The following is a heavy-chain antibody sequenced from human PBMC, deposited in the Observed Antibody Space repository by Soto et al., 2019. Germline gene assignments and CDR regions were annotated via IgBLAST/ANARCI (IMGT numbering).Heavy chain of an antibody. CDR2: ITGSGGST. CDR3: AAQGPPNYYGSGSYYNAFDY. D-gene: IGHD3-10*01. V-gene: IGHV3-23*01. Sequence: GGSLRLSCVASGFTLSTYATSWVRQAPGKGLEWVSGITGSGGSTYYADSVKGRFTISRDNSKNTLYLQMNGLRAEDTAVYYCAAQGPPNYYGSGSYYNAFDYWGQGTLVTVSS. CDR1: GFTLSTYA. J-gene: IGHJ4*02.